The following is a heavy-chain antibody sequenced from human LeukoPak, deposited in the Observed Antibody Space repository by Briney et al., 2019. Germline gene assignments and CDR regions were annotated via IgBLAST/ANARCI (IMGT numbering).Heavy chain of an antibody. D-gene: IGHD6-13*01. CDR1: GFTFSSYA. CDR3: ARAMGIAAAGITFDY. V-gene: IGHV3-30*04. Sequence: SGGSLRLSCAASGFTFSSYAMHWVRQAPGKGLEWVAVISYDGSNKYYADSVKGRFTISRDNSKNTLYLQMNSLRAEDTAVYYCARAMGIAAAGITFDYWGQGTLVTVSS. CDR2: ISYDGSNK. J-gene: IGHJ4*02.